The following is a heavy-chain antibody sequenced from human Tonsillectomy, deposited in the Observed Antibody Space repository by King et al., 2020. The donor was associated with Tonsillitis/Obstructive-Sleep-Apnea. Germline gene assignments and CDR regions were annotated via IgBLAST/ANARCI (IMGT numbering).Heavy chain of an antibody. D-gene: IGHD1-26*01. CDR3: ARTLGYSDDY. CDR1: GFTFSSYA. V-gene: IGHV3-30*01. CDR2: ISYDGSNK. J-gene: IGHJ4*02. Sequence: VQLVESGGGVVQPGRSLRLSCAASGFTFSSYAMHWVRQAPGKGLEWVAVISYDGSNKYYADSVKGRFTISRDNSKNTLYLQMNSLRAEDTAVYYCARTLGYSDDYWGQGTLVTVSS.